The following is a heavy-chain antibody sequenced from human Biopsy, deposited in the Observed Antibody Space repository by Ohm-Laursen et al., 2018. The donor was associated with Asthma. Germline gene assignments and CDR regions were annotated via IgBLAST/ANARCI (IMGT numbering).Heavy chain of an antibody. CDR1: GFTFSSYW. Sequence: SLRLSCSAPGFTFSSYWMSWVRQAPGKGLEWVANIKQDGSEKYYVDSVKGRFTISRDNAKNSLYLQMNSLRADDTAVYFCARVGIGSCSGGSCYNRYLDIWGQGTLVTVSS. CDR3: ARVGIGSCSGGSCYNRYLDI. V-gene: IGHV3-7*02. D-gene: IGHD2-15*01. J-gene: IGHJ3*02. CDR2: IKQDGSEK.